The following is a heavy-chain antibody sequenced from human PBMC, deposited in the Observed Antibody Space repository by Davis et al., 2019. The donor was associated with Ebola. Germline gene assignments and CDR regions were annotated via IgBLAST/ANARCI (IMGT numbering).Heavy chain of an antibody. V-gene: IGHV4-59*01. Sequence: MPSETLSLTCTVSGGSISSYYWSWIRQPPGKGLEWIGYIYYSGSTNYNPSLKSRVTISVDTSKNQFSLKLSSVTAADTAVYYRARTQDNSGSYPWYFDYWGQGTLVTVSS. CDR1: GGSISSYY. D-gene: IGHD1-26*01. CDR3: ARTQDNSGSYPWYFDY. CDR2: IYYSGST. J-gene: IGHJ4*02.